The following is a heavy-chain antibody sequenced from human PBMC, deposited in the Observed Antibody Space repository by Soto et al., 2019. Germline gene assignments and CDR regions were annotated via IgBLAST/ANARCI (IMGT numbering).Heavy chain of an antibody. CDR1: GYSISSSNW. J-gene: IGHJ4*02. CDR2: IYYSGTT. CDR3: ARREIQGPIDY. V-gene: IGHV4-28*01. D-gene: IGHD1-26*01. Sequence: QVQLQESGPGLVKPSDTLSLTCAVSGYSISSSNWWGWIRQPPGKGLEWIGYIYYSGTTYYNPSLKRRASMSVDTAKNQFSLKLTSVTAVDTAVYDCARREIQGPIDYWGQGTLVTVSS.